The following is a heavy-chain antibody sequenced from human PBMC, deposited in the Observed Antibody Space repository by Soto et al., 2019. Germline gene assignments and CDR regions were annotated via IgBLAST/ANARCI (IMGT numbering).Heavy chain of an antibody. D-gene: IGHD3-22*01. V-gene: IGHV1-2*02. CDR2: INPNSGGT. J-gene: IGHJ5*02. CDR3: ARGPTIYYFDKGGFDP. CDR1: GYTFTGYC. Sequence: QVQLVQSGAEVREPGASVKLSCKASGYTFTGYCIQWVRQVPGQGLEWMGWINPNSGGTKYAQKFQGRITMTRDRSVTTASMELTRLTSDDTAVYYCARGPTIYYFDKGGFDPWGQGTLVTVSS.